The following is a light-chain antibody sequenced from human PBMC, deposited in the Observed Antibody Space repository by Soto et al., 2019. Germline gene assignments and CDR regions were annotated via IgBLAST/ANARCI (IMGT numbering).Light chain of an antibody. J-gene: IGLJ2*01. CDR1: TSNIGSNT. CDR2: NNN. Sequence: QAVVTQPPSASATPGQRVTISCSGSTSNIGSNTVNWYQQLPGTAPKLLIYNNNQRPSGVPDRFSGSRSGTSASLAISGLQSEDEADYYCAAWDYSLNGPVIFGGGTKLTVL. CDR3: AAWDYSLNGPVI. V-gene: IGLV1-44*01.